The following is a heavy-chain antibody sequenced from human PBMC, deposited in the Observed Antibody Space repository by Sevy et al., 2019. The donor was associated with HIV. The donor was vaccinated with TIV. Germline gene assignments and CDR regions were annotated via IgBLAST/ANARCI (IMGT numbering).Heavy chain of an antibody. V-gene: IGHV3-74*01. CDR3: ARGTAGVPSL. Sequence: GGSLRLSCVVSRFTSSNYWMHWVRQAPGKGLVWVSRINSDGRITTYADSVKGRFTISRDLAKNTLYLQMNSVRVEDTAVYFCARGTAGVPSLWGQGTLVTVSS. CDR1: RFTSSNYW. CDR2: INSDGRIT. D-gene: IGHD3-10*01. J-gene: IGHJ4*02.